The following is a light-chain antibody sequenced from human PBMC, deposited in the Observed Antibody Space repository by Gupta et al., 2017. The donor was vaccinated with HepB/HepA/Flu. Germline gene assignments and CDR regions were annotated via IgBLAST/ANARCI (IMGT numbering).Light chain of an antibody. V-gene: IGLV1-40*01. CDR1: RSNIGAHYD. CDR3: QSFDNSRTAVV. CDR2: ANS. Sequence: QSVLTQPPSVSGAPGRRVTISCTGSRSNIGAHYDVNWYQHIPGTAPKLLIYANSNRPSGVPDRFSGSKSDTSASLAITGLQAEDEAHYYCQSFDNSRTAVVFGGGTKLTVL. J-gene: IGLJ2*01.